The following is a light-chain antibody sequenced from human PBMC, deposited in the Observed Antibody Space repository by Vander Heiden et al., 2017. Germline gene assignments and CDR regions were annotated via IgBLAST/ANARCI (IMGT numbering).Light chain of an antibody. Sequence: DIQMTQSPSSLSASVGDRVTITCRASQSISSNLNWYQQKPGKAPKLLIYPASSLQSGVPSRFSGSGSGTDFTLTISSLQPEDFATYYCQQSYSTPRTFGQGTKVEIK. J-gene: IGKJ1*01. V-gene: IGKV1-39*01. CDR3: QQSYSTPRT. CDR1: QSISSN. CDR2: PAS.